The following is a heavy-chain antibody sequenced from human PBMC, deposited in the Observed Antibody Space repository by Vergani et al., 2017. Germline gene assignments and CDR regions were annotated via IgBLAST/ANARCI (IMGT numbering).Heavy chain of an antibody. CDR3: ARDSSGWSTNYYFDY. CDR1: GFTFSSYS. Sequence: EVQLVESGGGLVQPGGSLRLSCAASGFTFSSYSMNWVRQAPGKGLEWVSYISSSSSTIYYAYSVKGRFTISRDNAKNSLYLQMNSLRAEDTAVYYCARDSSGWSTNYYFDYWGQGTLVTVSS. J-gene: IGHJ4*02. V-gene: IGHV3-48*01. CDR2: ISSSSSTI. D-gene: IGHD6-19*01.